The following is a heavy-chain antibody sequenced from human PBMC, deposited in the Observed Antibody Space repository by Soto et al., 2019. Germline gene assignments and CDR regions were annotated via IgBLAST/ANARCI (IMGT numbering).Heavy chain of an antibody. J-gene: IGHJ5*02. V-gene: IGHV3-49*03. Sequence: GGSLRLSCTASGFTFGDYAMSWFRQAPGKGLEWVGFIRSKAYGGTTEYAASVKGRFTISRDDSKSIAYLQMNSLKTEDTAVYYCTSGRFLEWLPLWFDPWGQGTLVTVSS. CDR3: TSGRFLEWLPLWFDP. CDR2: IRSKAYGGTT. D-gene: IGHD3-3*01. CDR1: GFTFGDYA.